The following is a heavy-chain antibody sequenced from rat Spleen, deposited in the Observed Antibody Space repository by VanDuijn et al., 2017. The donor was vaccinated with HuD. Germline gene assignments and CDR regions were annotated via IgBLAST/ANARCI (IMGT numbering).Heavy chain of an antibody. CDR3: VRQGYLRDWYFDF. Sequence: EVQLVESDGGLVQPGRSLKLSCATSGFTFSDCYMAWVRQAPTKGLEWVATISYDGSGTYYRDSVKGRFTVSRNNAKTTLYLEMDSLRYEDTATYFCVRQGYLRDWYFDFWGPGTMVTVSS. D-gene: IGHD2-7*01. J-gene: IGHJ1*01. CDR1: GFTFSDCY. CDR2: ISYDGSGT. V-gene: IGHV5-29*01.